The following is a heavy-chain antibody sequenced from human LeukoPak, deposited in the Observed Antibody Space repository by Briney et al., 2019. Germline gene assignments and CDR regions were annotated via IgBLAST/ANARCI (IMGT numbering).Heavy chain of an antibody. CDR2: ISNDGSKK. D-gene: IGHD6-13*01. CDR3: AKDEGIAAAGMGY. CDR1: GFTFSSYG. V-gene: IGHV3-30*18. J-gene: IGHJ4*02. Sequence: QPGGSLRLSCAASGFTFSSYGMHWVRQAPGKGLEWVTLISNDGSKKYYVDSVKGRFTISRDNSKNTLYLQMNSLRAEDTAVYYCAKDEGIAAAGMGYWGQGTLVTVSS.